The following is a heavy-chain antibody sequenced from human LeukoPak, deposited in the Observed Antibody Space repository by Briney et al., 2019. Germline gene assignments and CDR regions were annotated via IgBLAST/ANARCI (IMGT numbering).Heavy chain of an antibody. D-gene: IGHD6-13*01. CDR2: MNPKSGNT. J-gene: IGHJ6*03. CDR3: ARGMAAAGTGFYYYYYYYMDV. V-gene: IGHV1-8*03. CDR1: GYTFTSYD. Sequence: GASVKVSCKASGYTFTSYDINRVRQATRQGLEWMARMNPKSGNTGYAQKFQGRVTITRNTSISTAYMELSSLRSEDTAVYYCARGMAAAGTGFYYYYYYYMDVWGKGTTVTVSS.